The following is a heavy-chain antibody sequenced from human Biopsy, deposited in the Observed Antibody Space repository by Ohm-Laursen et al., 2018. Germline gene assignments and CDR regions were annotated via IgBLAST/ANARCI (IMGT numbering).Heavy chain of an antibody. J-gene: IGHJ5*02. V-gene: IGHV4-39*01. CDR3: ARDYDTSGYYYVS. Sequence: PSETLSLTCTVSGGSISNNNYYWGWIRQPPGKGLEWIESIFYRGSTHYKPSLKSRVNISVDTSKNQFSLKLNSVTAADTAVYYCARDYDTSGYYYVSWGQGTLVTVSS. CDR2: IFYRGST. D-gene: IGHD3-22*01. CDR1: GGSISNNNYY.